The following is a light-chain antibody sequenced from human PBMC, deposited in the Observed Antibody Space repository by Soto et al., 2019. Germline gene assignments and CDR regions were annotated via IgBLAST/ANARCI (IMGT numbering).Light chain of an antibody. Sequence: QSALTQPASVSGSPGQSITISCTGTSSDVGAYTYVSWYQQHPGKAPKLMIFEVSDRPSGVSNRFSGSKSGNTASLTISGPPGEDGADYYCSSYTTSNTLVFGGGTKLTVL. V-gene: IGLV2-14*01. CDR2: EVS. CDR3: SSYTTSNTLV. CDR1: SSDVGAYTY. J-gene: IGLJ2*01.